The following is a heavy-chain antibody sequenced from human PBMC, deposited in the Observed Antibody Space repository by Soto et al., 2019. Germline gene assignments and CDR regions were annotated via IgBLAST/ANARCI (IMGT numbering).Heavy chain of an antibody. Sequence: QVQLVESGGGVVQPGRYLRLSCAASGFTFSSYGMHWVRQAPGKGLEWVAVISYDGSNKYYADSVKGRFTISRDNSKNTLYLQMNSLRAEDTAVYYCAKCSSTSNYYYGMDVWGQGTTVTVSS. D-gene: IGHD2-2*01. CDR1: GFTFSSYG. J-gene: IGHJ6*02. CDR3: AKCSSTSNYYYGMDV. CDR2: ISYDGSNK. V-gene: IGHV3-30*18.